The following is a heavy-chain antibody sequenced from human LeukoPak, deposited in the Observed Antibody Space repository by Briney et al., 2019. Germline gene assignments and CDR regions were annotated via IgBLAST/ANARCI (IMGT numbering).Heavy chain of an antibody. CDR3: ARDLLTGDDALDI. J-gene: IGHJ3*02. D-gene: IGHD7-27*01. V-gene: IGHV3-7*01. CDR2: LKEDGSEK. CDR1: GFIFSSYW. Sequence: GGSLRLSCAASGFIFSSYWMSWVRQAPGKGLEWVANLKEDGSEKYYVDSVKGRFTISRDNAKNSLYLQMNSLRAEDTAVYYCARDLLTGDDALDIWGQGTMVTVSS.